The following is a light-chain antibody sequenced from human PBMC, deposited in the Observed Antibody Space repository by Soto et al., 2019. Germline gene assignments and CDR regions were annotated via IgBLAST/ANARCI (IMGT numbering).Light chain of an antibody. CDR2: DAS. Sequence: DIQMTQSPSTLSASVGDRVTITCRASQSISSWLAWYQQKPGKAPKLLIYDASSLESGAPSRFSGSGSGREFTLTISSLQPDDFATYYCQQYNSYSTFGQGTKVDIK. V-gene: IGKV1-5*01. CDR3: QQYNSYST. CDR1: QSISSW. J-gene: IGKJ1*01.